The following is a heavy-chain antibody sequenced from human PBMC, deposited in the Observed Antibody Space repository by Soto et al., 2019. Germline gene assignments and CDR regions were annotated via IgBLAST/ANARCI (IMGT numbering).Heavy chain of an antibody. CDR1: GFTFSSYA. D-gene: IGHD6-13*01. CDR3: EKDEVWEADGTVSIDY. Sequence: GGSLRLSCAASGFTFSSYAMSWVRQAPGKGLEWVSAISGSGGSTYYADSVKGRFTISRDNSKNTLYLQMNSLRAEDTAVYYCEKDEVWEADGTVSIDYWGQGTLVTVSS. CDR2: ISGSGGST. V-gene: IGHV3-23*01. J-gene: IGHJ4*02.